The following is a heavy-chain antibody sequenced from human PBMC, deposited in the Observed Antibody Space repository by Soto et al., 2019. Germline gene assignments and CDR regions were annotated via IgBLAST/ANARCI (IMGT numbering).Heavy chain of an antibody. CDR3: ARVGGGGSVDY. D-gene: IGHD2-21*01. V-gene: IGHV4-59*01. J-gene: IGHJ4*02. CDR1: GGSISSYY. Sequence: QVQLQESGPGLVKPSETLSLTCTVSGGSISSYYWSWIRQPPGKGLEWIGYIYYSGSTNYNPSLKRRVTISVDTSKNQFSLKLSSVTAADTAVYYCARVGGGGSVDYWGQGTLVTVS. CDR2: IYYSGST.